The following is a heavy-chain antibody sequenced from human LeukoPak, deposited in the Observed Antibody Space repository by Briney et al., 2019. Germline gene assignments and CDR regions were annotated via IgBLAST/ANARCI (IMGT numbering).Heavy chain of an antibody. Sequence: SETLSLTYAVYGGSFSGYYWSWIRQPPGRGLEWIGEINHSGSTNYNPSLKSRVTISVDTSKNQFSLKLSSVTAADTAVYYCARVGILTGYYRYFDYWGQGTLVTVSS. CDR3: ARVGILTGYYRYFDY. J-gene: IGHJ4*02. D-gene: IGHD3-9*01. V-gene: IGHV4-34*01. CDR1: GGSFSGYY. CDR2: INHSGST.